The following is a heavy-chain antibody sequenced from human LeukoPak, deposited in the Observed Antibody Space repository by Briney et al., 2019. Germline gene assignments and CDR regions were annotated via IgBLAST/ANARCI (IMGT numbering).Heavy chain of an antibody. Sequence: PGGSLRLSCAASGFTFSSYGMPWVRQAPGKGLEWVAVIWYDGSNKYYADSVKGRFTISRDNSKNTLYLQMNSLRAEDTAVYYCARGYTYYDFSHEFDYWGQGTLVTVSS. J-gene: IGHJ4*02. D-gene: IGHD3-3*01. CDR3: ARGYTYYDFSHEFDY. CDR1: GFTFSSYG. V-gene: IGHV3-33*01. CDR2: IWYDGSNK.